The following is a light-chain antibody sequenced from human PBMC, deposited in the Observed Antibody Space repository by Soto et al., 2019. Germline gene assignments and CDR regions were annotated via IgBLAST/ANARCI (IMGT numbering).Light chain of an antibody. CDR3: QQLNSYPWT. CDR1: QGIGSY. Sequence: IQLTPPPSSLSAPLGAGAPIPCRPSQGIGSYLAWYQQKPGKAPKLLIYAASTLQSGVPSRFSGSGSGTEFTLTISSLQPEDFATYYCQQLNSYPWTFGQGTKVEIK. CDR2: AAS. J-gene: IGKJ1*01. V-gene: IGKV1-9*01.